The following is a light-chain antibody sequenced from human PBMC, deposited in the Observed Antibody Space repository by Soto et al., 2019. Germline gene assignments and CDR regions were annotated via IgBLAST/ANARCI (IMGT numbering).Light chain of an antibody. CDR1: SGDVGNYNL. CDR3: GSFSHTSTLYV. V-gene: IGLV2-14*02. CDR2: EDD. J-gene: IGLJ1*01. Sequence: QSALTQPASVSGSPGQSITISCSGVSGDVGNYNLVSWYQQYPGKAPALLIYEDDKRPSGVSNRFSGSKSDSTASLTISGLQAEDEADYFCGSFSHTSTLYVFGTGTKVTVL.